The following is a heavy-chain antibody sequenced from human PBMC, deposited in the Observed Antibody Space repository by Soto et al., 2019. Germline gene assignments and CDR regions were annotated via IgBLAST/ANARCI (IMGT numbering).Heavy chain of an antibody. V-gene: IGHV3-48*01. CDR1: GFTFSSYS. Sequence: EVQLVESGGGLVQPGGSLRLSCAASGFTFSSYSMNWVRQAPGKGLEWVSYISSSSSTIYYADSVKGRFTISRDNAKNSLYLQMNSLRAEDTAVYYCARVGRPYVRWDQGTLVTVSS. CDR3: ARVGRPYVR. D-gene: IGHD3-16*01. J-gene: IGHJ4*02. CDR2: ISSSSSTI.